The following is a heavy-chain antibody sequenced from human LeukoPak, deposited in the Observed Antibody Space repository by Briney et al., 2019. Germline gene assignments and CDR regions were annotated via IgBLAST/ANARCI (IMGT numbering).Heavy chain of an antibody. CDR3: ARGVGQWLTNNWFDP. D-gene: IGHD6-19*01. J-gene: IGHJ5*02. CDR2: ISSSGSTI. CDR1: GFTFSGYE. V-gene: IGHV3-48*03. Sequence: GGSLRLSCAASGFTFSGYEMNWVRQAPGKGLEWVSYISSSGSTIYYADSVKGRFTISRDNAKNSLYLQTNSLRAEDTAVYYCARGVGQWLTNNWFDPWGQGTLVTVSS.